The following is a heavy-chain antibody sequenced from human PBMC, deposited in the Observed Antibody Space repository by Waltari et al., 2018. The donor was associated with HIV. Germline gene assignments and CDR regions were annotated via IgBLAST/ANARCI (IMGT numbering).Heavy chain of an antibody. V-gene: IGHV4-31*03. CDR1: GGSISSGGYY. D-gene: IGHD3-16*02. J-gene: IGHJ4*02. Sequence: QVQLQESGPGLVKPSQTLSLTCTVSGGSISSGGYYWSWIRQHPGKGLEWIGYIYYSGSTYYNPSLKSRVTISVDTSKNQFSLKLSSVSAADTAVYYCARGDYDYIWGSYRYGYWGQGTLVTVSS. CDR2: IYYSGST. CDR3: ARGDYDYIWGSYRYGY.